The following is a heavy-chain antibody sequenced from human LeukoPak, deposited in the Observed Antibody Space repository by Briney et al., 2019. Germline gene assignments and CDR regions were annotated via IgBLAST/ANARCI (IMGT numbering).Heavy chain of an antibody. V-gene: IGHV4-61*01. CDR1: GGSVSSGSYY. D-gene: IGHD6-6*01. Sequence: TSETLSLTCTVSGGSVSSGSYYWSWIRQPPGKGLEWIGYIYYSVSTNYNPSLKSRVTISVDTSKNQFSLKLSSVTAADTAVYYCARHSSAARPNFDYWGQGTLVTVSS. CDR3: ARHSSAARPNFDY. CDR2: IYYSVST. J-gene: IGHJ4*02.